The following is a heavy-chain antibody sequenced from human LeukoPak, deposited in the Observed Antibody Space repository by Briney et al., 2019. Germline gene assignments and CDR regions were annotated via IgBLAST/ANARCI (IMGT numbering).Heavy chain of an antibody. CDR1: GFTFSSYW. Sequence: GRSLRLSCAASGFTFSSYWMSWVRQAPGKGLEWVANIKQDGSEKYYVDSVKGRFTISRDNAKNSLYLQMNSLRAEDTAVYYCARAVWLRSYYYYYYYYMDVWGKGTTVTISS. V-gene: IGHV3-7*01. D-gene: IGHD5-12*01. J-gene: IGHJ6*03. CDR2: IKQDGSEK. CDR3: ARAVWLRSYYYYYYYYMDV.